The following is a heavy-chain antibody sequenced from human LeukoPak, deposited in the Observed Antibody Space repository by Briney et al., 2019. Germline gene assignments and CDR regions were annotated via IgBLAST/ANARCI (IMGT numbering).Heavy chain of an antibody. CDR1: GFTFSSYW. Sequence: AGGSLRLSCAASGFTFSSYWMSWVRQAPGKGLEWVANIKQDGSEKYYVDSVKGRFTISRDFSKNTVFLHMNSLRAEDTAMYYCARGDDSGYYDYFDYWGQGALVTVSS. V-gene: IGHV3-7*03. D-gene: IGHD3-22*01. CDR2: IKQDGSEK. CDR3: ARGDDSGYYDYFDY. J-gene: IGHJ4*02.